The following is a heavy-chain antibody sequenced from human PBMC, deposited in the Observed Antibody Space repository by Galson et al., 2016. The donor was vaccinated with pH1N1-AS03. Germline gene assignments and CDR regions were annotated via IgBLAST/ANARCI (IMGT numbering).Heavy chain of an antibody. Sequence: SLRLSCAVSGLSVAKNYMSWVRQAPGKGLEWVSSIYTGGDTFYTDSVRGRFTISRDDSKNTLYHQMNSLRAADTAKYYCERVDSSTYSDGWVPFDYWGQGTLVTVSS. D-gene: IGHD5-24*01. V-gene: IGHV3-53*01. CDR3: ERVDSSTYSDGWVPFDY. CDR2: IYTGGDT. CDR1: GLSVAKNY. J-gene: IGHJ4*02.